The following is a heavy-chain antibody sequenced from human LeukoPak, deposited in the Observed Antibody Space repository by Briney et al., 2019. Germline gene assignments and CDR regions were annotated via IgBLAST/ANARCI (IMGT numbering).Heavy chain of an antibody. J-gene: IGHJ3*02. Sequence: GGSLRLSCAASGFTFSSYEMNWVRQAPGKGLEWVSSISSSSRYIYYADSVKGRFTISRDNAKNSLYLQMNSLRAEDTAVYYCARDFSVITFLDAFDIWGQGTMVTVSS. CDR3: ARDFSVITFLDAFDI. V-gene: IGHV3-21*01. D-gene: IGHD3-22*01. CDR1: GFTFSSYE. CDR2: ISSSSRYI.